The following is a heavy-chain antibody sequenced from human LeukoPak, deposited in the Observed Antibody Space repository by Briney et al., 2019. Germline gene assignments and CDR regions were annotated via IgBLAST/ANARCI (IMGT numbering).Heavy chain of an antibody. CDR3: ASYDLWSGQCFRH. V-gene: IGHV4-31*03. D-gene: IGHD3-3*01. J-gene: IGHJ1*01. Sequence: SETLSLTCTVSDGSINSGGFYWSWIRQLPGKGLEWIGFIYYSGSTYYNPSLKSRVTISVDTSKNQFSLNLNSVTAADTAVYFCASYDLWSGQCFRHWGQGTLVIVSS. CDR2: IYYSGST. CDR1: DGSINSGGFY.